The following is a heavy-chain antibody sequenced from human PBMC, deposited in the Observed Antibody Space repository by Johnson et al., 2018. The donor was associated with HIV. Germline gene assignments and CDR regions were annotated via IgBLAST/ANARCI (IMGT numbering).Heavy chain of an antibody. V-gene: IGHV3-7*05. CDR2: IKQDGSEK. J-gene: IGHJ3*02. D-gene: IGHD6-13*01. Sequence: VQLVESGGGVVQPGRSLRLSCAASGFTFSSYAMHWVRQAPGKGLEWVANIKQDGSEKYYVDYLKGRFTISRDDATNSLYLQMNSLRAEDTALYYCARVGAIAAGGAFDIWGQGTMVTVSS. CDR1: GFTFSSYA. CDR3: ARVGAIAAGGAFDI.